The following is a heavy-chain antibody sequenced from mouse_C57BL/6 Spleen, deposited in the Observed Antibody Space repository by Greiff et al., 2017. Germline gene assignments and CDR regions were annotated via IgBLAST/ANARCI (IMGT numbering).Heavy chain of an antibody. Sequence: VKLQESGPELVKPGASVKISCKASGYSFTSYYIHWVKQRPGQGLEWIGWIYPGSGNTKYNEKFKGKATLTADTSSSTAYMQLSSLTSEDSAVYYCARDGNYEEGYAMDYWGQGTSVTVSS. CDR3: ARDGNYEEGYAMDY. D-gene: IGHD2-1*01. CDR1: GYSFTSYY. J-gene: IGHJ4*01. CDR2: IYPGSGNT. V-gene: IGHV1-66*01.